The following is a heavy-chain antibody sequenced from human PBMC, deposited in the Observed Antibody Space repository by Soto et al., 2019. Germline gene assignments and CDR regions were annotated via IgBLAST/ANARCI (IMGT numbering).Heavy chain of an antibody. V-gene: IGHV4-30-4*01. Sequence: QVQLQESGPGLVKPSQTLSLTCTVSGGSISSGDYYWSWIRQPPGKGLEWIGYIYYSGSTYYNPSLKSRVTISVDTSKDQFSLKLSSVTAADTAVYYCARVDSSGYQPFDYWGQGTLVTVSS. CDR1: GGSISSGDYY. J-gene: IGHJ4*02. D-gene: IGHD3-22*01. CDR3: ARVDSSGYQPFDY. CDR2: IYYSGST.